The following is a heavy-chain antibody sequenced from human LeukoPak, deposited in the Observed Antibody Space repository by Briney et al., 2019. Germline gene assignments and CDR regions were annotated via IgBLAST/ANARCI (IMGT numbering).Heavy chain of an antibody. D-gene: IGHD2-2*01. Sequence: GGSLRLSCAASGFTFNNYAMSWVRQAPGKGLEWVSAISASGGTTYYADSVRGRFTISRDNSENTLFLQMNSLRAEDTAVYYCAKEPREYCSSTSCPNWFDSWGQGTLVTVSS. J-gene: IGHJ5*01. CDR1: GFTFNNYA. CDR3: AKEPREYCSSTSCPNWFDS. V-gene: IGHV3-23*01. CDR2: ISASGGTT.